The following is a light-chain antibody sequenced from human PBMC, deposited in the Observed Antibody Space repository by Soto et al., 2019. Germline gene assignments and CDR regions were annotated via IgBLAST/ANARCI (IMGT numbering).Light chain of an antibody. CDR3: QRYANTPYT. V-gene: IGKV3-20*01. CDR1: QSVRSNY. CDR2: GAS. J-gene: IGKJ2*01. Sequence: EIVLTQSPGILSLSPGEGATLSCRASQSVRSNYLAWYQQKPGQTPRLLFSGASSRATGIPVRFSGSGAVTDFSLAISRLEPEDFAVYYCQRYANTPYTFVQLTKLEIE.